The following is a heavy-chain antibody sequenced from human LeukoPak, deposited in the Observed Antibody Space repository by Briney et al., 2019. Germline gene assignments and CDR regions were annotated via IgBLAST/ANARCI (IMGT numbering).Heavy chain of an antibody. Sequence: PSETLSLTCTVSGGSISSYYWSWIRQPPGKGLEWIGYIYYSGSTNYNPSLKSRVTISVDTSKNQFSLKLGSVTAADTAVYYCTYSGSNYPDYWGQGTLVTVSS. CDR1: GGSISSYY. CDR2: IYYSGST. V-gene: IGHV4-59*12. D-gene: IGHD1-26*01. CDR3: TYSGSNYPDY. J-gene: IGHJ4*02.